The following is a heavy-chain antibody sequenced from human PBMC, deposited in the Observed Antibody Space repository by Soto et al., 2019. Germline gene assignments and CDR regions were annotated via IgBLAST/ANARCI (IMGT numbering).Heavy chain of an antibody. CDR1: GFTFSSYA. V-gene: IGHV3-64D*06. CDR2: ISSNGGST. D-gene: IGHD6-19*01. J-gene: IGHJ3*02. CDR3: VKVLQWLVLNDAFDI. Sequence: GGSLRLSCSASGFTFSSYAMHWVRQAPGKGLEYVSAISSNGGSTYYADSVKGRFTISRDNSKNTLYLQMSSLRAEDTAVYYCVKVLQWLVLNDAFDIWGQGTMVTVSS.